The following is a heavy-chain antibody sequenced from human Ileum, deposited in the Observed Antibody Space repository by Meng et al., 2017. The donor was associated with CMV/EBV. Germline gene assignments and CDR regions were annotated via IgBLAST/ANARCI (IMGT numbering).Heavy chain of an antibody. CDR1: GYTFTGYY. CDR2: INPNSGGT. V-gene: IGHV1-2*02. J-gene: IGHJ4*02. Sequence: ASMKVSCKASGYTFTGYYMHWVRQAPGQGLEWMGWINPNSGGTNYAQKFQGRVTMTRDTSISTAYMELSRLRSDDTAVYYCARADPSIAARWHFDYWGQGTLVTVSS. D-gene: IGHD6-6*01. CDR3: ARADPSIAARWHFDY.